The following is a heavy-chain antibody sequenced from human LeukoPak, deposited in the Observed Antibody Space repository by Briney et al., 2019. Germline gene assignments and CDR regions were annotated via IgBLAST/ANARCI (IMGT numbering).Heavy chain of an antibody. D-gene: IGHD1-26*01. J-gene: IGHJ5*02. CDR1: AYSISDGFV. Sequence: SETLSLTCTVSAYSISDGFVWGWIRPAPGKGLEWIGSIYHSGTSYYNPSLKSRISMSVDTSKNKFSLNLSSVTAADTAVYYCTRLSHVAGAPKVSWFDPWGQGTLVTVSS. CDR3: TRLSHVAGAPKVSWFDP. CDR2: IYHSGTS. V-gene: IGHV4-38-2*02.